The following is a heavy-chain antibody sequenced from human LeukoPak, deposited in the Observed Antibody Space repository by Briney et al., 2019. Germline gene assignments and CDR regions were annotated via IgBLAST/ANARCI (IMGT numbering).Heavy chain of an antibody. CDR3: ARQHYQSYSPKTDV. Sequence: EASVKVSCKVSGYTLTELSMHWVRQAPGKGLEWMGGFDPEDGETIYAQKFQGRVTMTEDTSTDTAYMELSSLRSEDTAVYYCARQHYQSYSPKTDVWGQGTTVTVSS. V-gene: IGHV1-24*01. CDR1: GYTLTELS. CDR2: FDPEDGET. J-gene: IGHJ6*02. D-gene: IGHD5-18*01.